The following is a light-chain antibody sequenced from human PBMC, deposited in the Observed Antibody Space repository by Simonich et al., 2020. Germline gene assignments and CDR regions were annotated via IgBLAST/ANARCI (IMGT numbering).Light chain of an antibody. J-gene: IGLJ3*02. V-gene: IGLV3-25*03. CDR1: ALPKQY. CDR2: KEL. Sequence: SYELTQPPSVSVSPGQTARLTCSGDALPKQYAFGYLQKPGQAPVLGLYKELERPSGIPVRFSGSSSGTTVSLTISGVQAEDEADYYCQSADSSGTYRVFGGGTKLTVL. CDR3: QSADSSGTYRV.